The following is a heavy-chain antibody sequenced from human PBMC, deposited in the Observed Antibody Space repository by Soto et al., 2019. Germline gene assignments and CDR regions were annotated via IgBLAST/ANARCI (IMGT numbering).Heavy chain of an antibody. Sequence: NPSETLSLTCSVSGAALNSGNYYWSWIRQVPGKGLEWIGHIYVTGAVDYNPSLRDRITISQDTSERQFSLNLRLVTAADTAVYYCASLRIATNNYKWFDPWGQGTLGTVSS. CDR3: ASLRIATNNYKWFDP. J-gene: IGHJ5*02. CDR2: IYVTGAV. V-gene: IGHV4-31*03. CDR1: GAALNSGNYY. D-gene: IGHD2-21*01.